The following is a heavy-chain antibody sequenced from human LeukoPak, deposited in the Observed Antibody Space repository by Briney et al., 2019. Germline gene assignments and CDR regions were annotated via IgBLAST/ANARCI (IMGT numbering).Heavy chain of an antibody. CDR3: ARVSGYCSSTSCYTKYTFDY. CDR2: INPNSGGT. V-gene: IGHV1-2*02. Sequence: ASVKVSCKASGYTFTGYYMHWVRQAPGQGLEWMGWINPNSGGTNYAQKFQGRVTMTRDTSISTAYMELSRLRSDDTAVYYRARVSGYCSSTSCYTKYTFDYWGQGTLVTVSS. J-gene: IGHJ4*02. D-gene: IGHD2-2*02. CDR1: GYTFTGYY.